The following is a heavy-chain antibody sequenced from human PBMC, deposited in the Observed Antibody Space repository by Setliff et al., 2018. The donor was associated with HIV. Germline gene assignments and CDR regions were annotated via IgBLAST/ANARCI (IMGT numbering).Heavy chain of an antibody. D-gene: IGHD3-22*01. Sequence: ASETLSLTCTVSGGSISSGSYYWSWIRQPAGRGLEWIGRIYTSGSTNYNPSLKSRVTMSVDTSKNQFSLNLTSVTAADTAVYYCARSRTSSGYYGVTGYGMDVWGQGTTVTVSS. CDR1: GGSISSGSYY. CDR3: ARSRTSSGYYGVTGYGMDV. J-gene: IGHJ6*02. V-gene: IGHV4-61*02. CDR2: IYTSGST.